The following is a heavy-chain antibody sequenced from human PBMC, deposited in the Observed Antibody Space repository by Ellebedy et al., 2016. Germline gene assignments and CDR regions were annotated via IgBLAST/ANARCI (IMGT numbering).Heavy chain of an antibody. Sequence: GGSLRLSXVASGFTFRNFFMTWVRQAPGGGLEWVSTISGGGEITVSADSVKGRFTISRDNSRNTLYLQMNSLRAEDTAVYYCYYGHYSGSWGQGTLVTVSS. D-gene: IGHD4-17*01. CDR3: YYGHYSGS. CDR1: GFTFRNFF. J-gene: IGHJ4*02. CDR2: ISGGGEIT. V-gene: IGHV3-23*01.